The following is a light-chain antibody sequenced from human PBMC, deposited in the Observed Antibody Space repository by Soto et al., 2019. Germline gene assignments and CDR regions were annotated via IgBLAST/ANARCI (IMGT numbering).Light chain of an antibody. J-gene: IGKJ1*01. Sequence: DIQMTQSPPTLSASVGDRVTITCRASQSIRHYLAWYQQMPGKAPKLLIYGASTLQSGVPSRFSGSGSGTEFTLTISSLQPDDFGTYFCQHHNSYSQTFGNGPKVDIK. CDR1: QSIRHY. CDR2: GAS. CDR3: QHHNSYSQT. V-gene: IGKV1-5*01.